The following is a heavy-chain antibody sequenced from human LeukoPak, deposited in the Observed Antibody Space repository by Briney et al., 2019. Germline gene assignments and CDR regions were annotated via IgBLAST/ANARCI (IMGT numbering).Heavy chain of an antibody. CDR3: AKDQRSIAVAGYFDY. V-gene: IGHV3-23*01. CDR2: ISYSGGST. Sequence: GGSLRLSCAASGFTFSNYVMNWVRQAPGKGLEWVSAISYSGGSTYYADSVKGRFTISRDNSKNTLYLLMNSLRAEDTAVYYCAKDQRSIAVAGYFDYWGQGTLVTVSS. J-gene: IGHJ4*02. CDR1: GFTFSNYV. D-gene: IGHD6-19*01.